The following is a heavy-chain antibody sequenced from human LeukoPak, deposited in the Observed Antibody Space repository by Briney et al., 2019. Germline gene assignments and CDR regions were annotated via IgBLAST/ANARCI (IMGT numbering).Heavy chain of an antibody. Sequence: GASVKVSCKASGYTFTSFGISWVRQAPGQGLEWMGWISAYNGNTNYAQKLQGRVTMTTDTSTSTAYMELRSLRSDDTAVYYCARDYEYSYGYSFDYWGQGTLVTVSS. CDR2: ISAYNGNT. CDR1: GYTFTSFG. V-gene: IGHV1-18*01. CDR3: ARDYEYSYGYSFDY. D-gene: IGHD5-18*01. J-gene: IGHJ4*02.